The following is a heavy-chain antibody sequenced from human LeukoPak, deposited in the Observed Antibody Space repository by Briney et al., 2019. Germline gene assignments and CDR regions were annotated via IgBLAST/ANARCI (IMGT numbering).Heavy chain of an antibody. CDR3: ARDWLPPGRLGHCSGGSCPGGFDP. J-gene: IGHJ5*02. V-gene: IGHV3-30-3*01. CDR2: ISYDGTNK. CDR1: GLTFSNFT. D-gene: IGHD2-15*01. Sequence: GGSLRLSCAASGLTFSNFTLHWVRQAPGKGLEWVALISYDGTNKYYADSVKGRFTISRDNSKNTVYLQMNSLRAEDTAVYYCARDWLPPGRLGHCSGGSCPGGFDPWGQGILVTVSS.